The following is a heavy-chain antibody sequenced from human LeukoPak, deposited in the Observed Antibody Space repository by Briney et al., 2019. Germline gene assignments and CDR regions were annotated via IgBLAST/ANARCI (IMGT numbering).Heavy chain of an antibody. CDR1: GYTFTSYY. D-gene: IGHD2-15*01. Sequence: ASVKVSCKASGYTFTSYYMHWVRQAPGQGLEWMGIINPSGGSTSYAQKFQGRVTMTRDTSTSTVYMELSSLRSEDTAAYYCARDYRRPKEDIVVVVVATGFDYWGQGTLVTVSS. J-gene: IGHJ4*02. V-gene: IGHV1-46*01. CDR2: INPSGGST. CDR3: ARDYRRPKEDIVVVVVATGFDY.